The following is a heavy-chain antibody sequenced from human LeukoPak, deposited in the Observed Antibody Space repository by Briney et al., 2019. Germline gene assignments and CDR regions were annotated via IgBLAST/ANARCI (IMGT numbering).Heavy chain of an antibody. V-gene: IGHV4-61*02. CDR2: IYTSGST. CDR3: ARLGGYRSAFDI. D-gene: IGHD3-22*01. Sequence: SETLSLTCTVSGGSISSGSYYWSWIRQPAGKGLEWIGRIYTSGSTNYNPSLKSRVTISVDTSKNQFSLKLSSVTAADTAVYYCARLGGYRSAFDIWGQGTMVTVSS. J-gene: IGHJ3*02. CDR1: GGSISSGSYY.